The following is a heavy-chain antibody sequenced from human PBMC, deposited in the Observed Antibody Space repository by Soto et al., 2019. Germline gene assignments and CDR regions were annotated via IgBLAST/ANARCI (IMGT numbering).Heavy chain of an antibody. CDR1: GGPISTYY. D-gene: IGHD2-21*02. CDR2: IYTSGGT. V-gene: IGHV4-4*07. CDR3: ARRDGSDPYYFDY. J-gene: IGHJ4*02. Sequence: PSETLSLTCTVSGGPISTYYWSWFRQPAGKGLEWIGRIYTSGGTNYNSPFKSRVTISVDTSKSQFSLKLNSVTAADTAVYYCARRDGSDPYYFDYWGQGTLVTVSS.